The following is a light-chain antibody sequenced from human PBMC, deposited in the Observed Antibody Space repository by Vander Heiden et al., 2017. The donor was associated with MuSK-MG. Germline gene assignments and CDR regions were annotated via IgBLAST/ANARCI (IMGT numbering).Light chain of an antibody. Sequence: EIVMTQSPATLSVSPGERATLSCRASQSVSSNLAWYQQKPAQAPRLLIYGASIRATGIPARFSGSGSGTEFTLTINSLQSEDFAVYYCQQYYHGPRTFGPGTKVDVK. CDR2: GAS. CDR1: QSVSSN. J-gene: IGKJ3*01. CDR3: QQYYHGPRT. V-gene: IGKV3-15*01.